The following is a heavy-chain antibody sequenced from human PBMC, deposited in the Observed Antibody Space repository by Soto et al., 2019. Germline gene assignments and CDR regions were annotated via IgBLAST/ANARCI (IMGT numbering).Heavy chain of an antibody. CDR3: ANHWRLSDSNGLDAFHI. D-gene: IGHD3-22*01. CDR1: GFSFSYYG. J-gene: IGHJ3*02. Sequence: QVQLVESGGGVVQPGRSLRLSCAASGFSFSYYGMHWVRQVPGKGLEWVATITYDGNSVYYGDTVKGRFTISRDDFKNTVYLQMNSLRNEDTTVYYCANHWRLSDSNGLDAFHILGQGTMVTVSS. V-gene: IGHV3-30*18. CDR2: ITYDGNSV.